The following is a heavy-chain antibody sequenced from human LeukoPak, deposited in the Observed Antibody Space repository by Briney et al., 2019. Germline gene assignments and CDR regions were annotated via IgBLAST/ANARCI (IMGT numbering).Heavy chain of an antibody. D-gene: IGHD2-15*01. J-gene: IGHJ4*02. V-gene: IGHV1-69*04. Sequence: GASVKVSCKASGGTFSSYTISWVRQAPGQGLEWMGRIIPILGIANYAQKFQGRVTITADKSTSTAYMELSSLRSEDTAVYYCARDREYCGGSCYTVDWGQGTLVTVSS. CDR3: ARDREYCGGSCYTVD. CDR1: GGTFSSYT. CDR2: IIPILGIA.